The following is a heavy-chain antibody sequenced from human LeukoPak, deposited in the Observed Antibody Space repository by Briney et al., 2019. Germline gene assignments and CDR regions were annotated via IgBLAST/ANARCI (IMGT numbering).Heavy chain of an antibody. Sequence: GRSLRLSCAASGFTFSSYGMHWVRQAPGKGLEWVAVISDDGSNKYYADSVKGRFTISRDNSKNTLYLQMSSLRPEDTAVHYCARVDDLDAFDIWGQGTMVTVSS. CDR1: GFTFSSYG. V-gene: IGHV3-30*03. J-gene: IGHJ3*02. D-gene: IGHD2-2*03. CDR3: ARVDDLDAFDI. CDR2: ISDDGSNK.